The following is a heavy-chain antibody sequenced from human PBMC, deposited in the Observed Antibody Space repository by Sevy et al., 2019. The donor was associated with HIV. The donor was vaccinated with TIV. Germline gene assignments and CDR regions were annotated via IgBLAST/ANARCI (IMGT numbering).Heavy chain of an antibody. CDR3: AKLRDSNSWYEFDY. D-gene: IGHD6-13*01. CDR1: GDSFANSW. Sequence: GESQKISCKGSGDSFANSWIGWVRQVPGKGLEYMGIIYPGDSDTRYSPSFQGQVTISADKSISTAYLQWSSLKASDSAMYYWAKLRDSNSWYEFDYWGQGTLVTVSS. CDR2: IYPGDSDT. V-gene: IGHV5-51*01. J-gene: IGHJ4*02.